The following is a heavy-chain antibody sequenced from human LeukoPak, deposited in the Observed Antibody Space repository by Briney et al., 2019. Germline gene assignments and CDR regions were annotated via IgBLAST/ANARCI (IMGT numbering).Heavy chain of an antibody. CDR2: INHSGST. D-gene: IGHD3-3*01. CDR1: GGSFSGYY. J-gene: IGHJ4*02. V-gene: IGHV4-34*01. CDR3: ARGLGQTLFRSGFRSGQDY. Sequence: SETLSLTCAVYGGSFSGYYWSWIRQPPGKGLEWIGEINHSGSTNYNPSLKSRVTISVDTSKNQFSLKLSSVTAADTAVYYCARGLGQTLFRSGFRSGQDYWGQGTLVTVSS.